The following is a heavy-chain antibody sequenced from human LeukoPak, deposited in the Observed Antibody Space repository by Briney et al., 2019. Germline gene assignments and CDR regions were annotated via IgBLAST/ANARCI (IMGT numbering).Heavy chain of an antibody. V-gene: IGHV3-30-3*01. CDR3: ARALYSFDY. Sequence: PGGSLRLSCAASGFSFSNRDMKWVHQAPGKGLEWVAVISYDGSNKYYADSVKGRFTISRDNSKNTLYLQMNSLRAEDTAVYYCARALYSFDYWGQGTPVTVSS. J-gene: IGHJ4*02. D-gene: IGHD2-2*02. CDR1: GFSFSNRD. CDR2: ISYDGSNK.